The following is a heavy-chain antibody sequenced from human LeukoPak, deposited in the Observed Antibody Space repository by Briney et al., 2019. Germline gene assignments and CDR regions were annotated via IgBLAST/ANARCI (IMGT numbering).Heavy chain of an antibody. CDR2: IYTSGST. V-gene: IGHV4-4*07. CDR3: ATIGGNSGFDY. CDR1: GGSISSYY. D-gene: IGHD4-23*01. J-gene: IGHJ4*02. Sequence: SETLSLTCTVSGGSISSYYWSWIRQPAGKGLEWIGRIYTSGSTNYNPSLKSRVTMSVDTSKNQFSLKLSSVTAADTAVYYCATIGGNSGFDYWRQETLVTVSS.